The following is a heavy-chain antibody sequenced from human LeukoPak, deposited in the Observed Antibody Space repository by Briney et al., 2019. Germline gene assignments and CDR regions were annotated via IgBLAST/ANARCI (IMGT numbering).Heavy chain of an antibody. CDR1: GFTLGRYV. J-gene: IGHJ4*02. Sequence: PGGSLRLSCAASGFTLGRYVMSWVRQAPGKGLEWVSSISAGGHNTYYADSVKGRFTISRDISKNTLYLQMDSLRAEDTAVYCCAKLPPRAVLVSDYWGQGTLVTVSS. V-gene: IGHV3-23*01. CDR3: AKLPPRAVLVSDY. CDR2: ISAGGHNT. D-gene: IGHD2-8*02.